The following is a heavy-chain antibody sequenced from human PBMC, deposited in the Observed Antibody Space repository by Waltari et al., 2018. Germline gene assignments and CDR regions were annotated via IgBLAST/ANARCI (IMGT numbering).Heavy chain of an antibody. J-gene: IGHJ4*02. Sequence: EVQLVESGGGLVKPGGSLRLSCAASGFTFSSYSLNWVRQAPGKGLEWVSSISSSSSYIYYADSVKGRFTISRDNAKNSLYLQMNSLRAEDTAVYYCARARALEPPDYWGQGTLVTVSS. CDR2: ISSSSSYI. CDR3: ARARALEPPDY. V-gene: IGHV3-21*01. CDR1: GFTFSSYS.